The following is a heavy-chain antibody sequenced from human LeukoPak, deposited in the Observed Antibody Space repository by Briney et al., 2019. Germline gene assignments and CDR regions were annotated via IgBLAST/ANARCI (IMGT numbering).Heavy chain of an antibody. V-gene: IGHV4-61*01. J-gene: IGHJ6*02. CDR1: GGSVNSGSYY. Sequence: SETLSLTCPVSGGSVNSGSYYWNWIRQPPGKGLEWIGYIYYSGSTNYNPSLKSRVTISVDTSKNRFSLRLSSVTAADTAVYYCAREKVAAAGTGYYYYGMDVWGQGTTVTVSS. CDR3: AREKVAAAGTGYYYYGMDV. CDR2: IYYSGST. D-gene: IGHD6-13*01.